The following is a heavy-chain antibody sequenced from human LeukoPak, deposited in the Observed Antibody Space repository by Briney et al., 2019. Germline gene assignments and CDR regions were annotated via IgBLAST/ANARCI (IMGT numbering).Heavy chain of an antibody. CDR3: ARDPRGGTLDY. V-gene: IGHV3-74*01. CDR2: IDTDWSRT. CDR1: GFTLSSFW. Sequence: GQCLRLSCAASGFTLSSFWMHWVRRAPGKGVVSCSRIDTDWSRTDYADSVKGRFNLSRDNAKNTLYLQLNSLRAEDTAVYYCARDPRGGTLDYWGQGALVAVSS. J-gene: IGHJ4*02. D-gene: IGHD3-10*01.